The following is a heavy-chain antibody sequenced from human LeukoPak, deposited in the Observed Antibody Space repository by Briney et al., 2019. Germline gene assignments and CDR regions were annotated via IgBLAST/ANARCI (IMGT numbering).Heavy chain of an antibody. D-gene: IGHD3-10*01. CDR3: AKDLSWFGGSLATFGY. J-gene: IGHJ4*02. CDR2: ISSFGGTI. Sequence: PGGSLRLSWVASGFTFSSYSMNLVRQAPGKGLEWISYISSFGGTIYYADSVKGRFTISRDNAKNSLCLQMNSLRAEDTAVYYCAKDLSWFGGSLATFGYWGQGTLATVSS. V-gene: IGHV3-48*01. CDR1: GFTFSSYS.